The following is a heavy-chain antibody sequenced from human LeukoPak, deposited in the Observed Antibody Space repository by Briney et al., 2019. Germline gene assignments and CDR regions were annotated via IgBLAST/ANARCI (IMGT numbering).Heavy chain of an antibody. D-gene: IGHD4-17*01. CDR2: IYHSGST. Sequence: PSETLSLTCTVSGGSISSGDYYWSWIRQPPGKGLEWIGYIYHSGSTNYNPPLKSRVTISVDTSKNQFSLKLSSVTAADTAVYYCARHRPRSSFDYWGQGTLVTVSS. J-gene: IGHJ4*02. CDR1: GGSISSGDYY. V-gene: IGHV4-30-2*01. CDR3: ARHRPRSSFDY.